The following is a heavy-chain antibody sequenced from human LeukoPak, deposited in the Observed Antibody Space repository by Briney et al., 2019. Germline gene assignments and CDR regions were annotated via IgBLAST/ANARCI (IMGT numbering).Heavy chain of an antibody. D-gene: IGHD3/OR15-3a*01. J-gene: IGHJ4*02. CDR2: IYYSGST. CDR1: LGSICSGGYY. Sequence: SQTPSLTCTVSLGSICSGGYYWSWTRQHPGNGLESIRYIYYSGSTYYNPSLKSRVTTSVDTSKNKFFLKLRSVTAAETAVYYCGALKDDFWTADPTIWGQGTLVTVSS. V-gene: IGHV4-31*03. CDR3: GALKDDFWTADPTI.